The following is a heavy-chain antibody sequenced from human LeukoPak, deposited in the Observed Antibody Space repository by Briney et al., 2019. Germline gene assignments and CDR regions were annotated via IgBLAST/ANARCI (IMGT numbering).Heavy chain of an antibody. D-gene: IGHD3-10*01. Sequence: MASETLSLTCTVSGGSISSGDYYWSWIRQPPGKGLEWIGYINYSGSTYYNPSLKSRVTISVDTSKNQFSLKLSSVTAADTAVYYCARDGGLNYYGSGSSSWGQGTLVTVSS. V-gene: IGHV4-30-4*01. CDR1: GGSISSGDYY. CDR3: ARDGGLNYYGSGSSS. J-gene: IGHJ4*02. CDR2: INYSGST.